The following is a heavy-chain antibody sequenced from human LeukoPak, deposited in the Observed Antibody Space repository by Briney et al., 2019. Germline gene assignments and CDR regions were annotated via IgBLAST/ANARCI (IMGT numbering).Heavy chain of an antibody. Sequence: GASVNVSCKASGYTFTSYGISGVIQAPGQGLEWMGWISAYNGNTNYAQKLQGRVTMTTDTSTSTAYMELRSLRSDDTAVYYCARVSSGSGSFYYYGMDVWGQGTTVTVSS. CDR2: ISAYNGNT. CDR1: GYTFTSYG. D-gene: IGHD3-10*01. V-gene: IGHV1-18*01. CDR3: ARVSSGSGSFYYYGMDV. J-gene: IGHJ6*02.